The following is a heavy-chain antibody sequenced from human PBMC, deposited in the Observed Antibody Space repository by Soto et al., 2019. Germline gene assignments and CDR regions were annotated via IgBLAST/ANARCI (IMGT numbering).Heavy chain of an antibody. V-gene: IGHV1-2*04. D-gene: IGHD3-10*01. CDR2: INPNSGGT. CDR3: ARALDSGSYDYYYYGMDV. Sequence: ASVKVSCKASGYTFTGYYMHWVRQAPGQGLEWMGWINPNSGGTNYAQKFQGWVTMTRDTSISTAYMELSRLRSDDTAVYYCARALDSGSYDYYYYGMDVWGQGTTVTVSS. CDR1: GYTFTGYY. J-gene: IGHJ6*02.